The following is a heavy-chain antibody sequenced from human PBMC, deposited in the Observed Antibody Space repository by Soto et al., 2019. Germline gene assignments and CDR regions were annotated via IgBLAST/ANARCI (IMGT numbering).Heavy chain of an antibody. Sequence: GGSLRLSCAASGFTFSNAWMSWVRQAPGKGLEWVGRIKSKTDGGTTDYAAPVKGRFTISRDDSKNTLYLQMSSLKTEDTAVYYCTTVDSGYDPLPIDYWGQGTLVTVSS. D-gene: IGHD5-12*01. CDR3: TTVDSGYDPLPIDY. CDR1: GFTFSNAW. V-gene: IGHV3-15*01. J-gene: IGHJ4*02. CDR2: IKSKTDGGTT.